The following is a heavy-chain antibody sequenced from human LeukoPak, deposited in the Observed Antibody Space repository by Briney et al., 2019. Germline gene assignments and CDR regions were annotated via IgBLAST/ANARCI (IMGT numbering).Heavy chain of an antibody. CDR2: IRYDGSNK. J-gene: IGHJ3*02. Sequence: PGGSLRLSCAASGFTFSSYGMHWVRQAPGKGLEWVAFIRYDGSNKYYADSVKGRFTISRDNSKNTLYLQMNSLRAEDTAVYYCAKVRAGYYDFWSGPLPGHDAFDIWGQGTMVTVSS. CDR3: AKVRAGYYDFWSGPLPGHDAFDI. V-gene: IGHV3-30*02. D-gene: IGHD3-3*01. CDR1: GFTFSSYG.